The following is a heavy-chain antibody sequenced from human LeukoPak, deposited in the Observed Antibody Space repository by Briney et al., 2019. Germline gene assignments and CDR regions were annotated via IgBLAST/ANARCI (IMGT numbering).Heavy chain of an antibody. CDR1: GGSISSYY. CDR3: AGGGWYLYY. V-gene: IGHV4-59*01. D-gene: IGHD6-19*01. CDR2: IYYSGST. Sequence: PSETLSLTCTVSGGSISSYYWSWVRQPPGRGLEWIGNIYYSGSTNYNPSLKSRVTISVDTSKNQFSLKLSSVTAADTAVYCCAGGGWYLYYWGQGTLVTVSS. J-gene: IGHJ4*02.